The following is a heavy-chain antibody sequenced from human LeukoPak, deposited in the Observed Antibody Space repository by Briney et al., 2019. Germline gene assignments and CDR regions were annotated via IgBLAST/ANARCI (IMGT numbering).Heavy chain of an antibody. CDR3: ATDKPWKYYYDSSGYLY. CDR1: GYTLTELS. V-gene: IGHV1-24*01. J-gene: IGHJ4*02. CDR2: FDPEDGET. D-gene: IGHD3-22*01. Sequence: ASVKVSCTVSGYTLTELSMHWVRQAPGKGLEWMGGFDPEDGETIYAQKFQGRVTMTEDTSTDTAYMELSSLRSEDTAVYYCATDKPWKYYYDSSGYLYWGQGTLVTVSS.